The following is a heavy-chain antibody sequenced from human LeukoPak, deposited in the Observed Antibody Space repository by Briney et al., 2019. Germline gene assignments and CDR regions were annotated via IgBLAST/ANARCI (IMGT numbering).Heavy chain of an antibody. CDR1: GGSISSGDYY. V-gene: IGHV4-30-4*08. Sequence: SQTLSLTCTVSGGSISSGDYYWSWIRQPPGKGLEWIGYIYYSGSTYYNPSLKGRVTISVDTSKNQFSLKLSSVTAADTAVYYCARGGFRGYAPYYFDYWGQGTLVTVSS. D-gene: IGHD3-10*01. CDR3: ARGGFRGYAPYYFDY. J-gene: IGHJ4*02. CDR2: IYYSGST.